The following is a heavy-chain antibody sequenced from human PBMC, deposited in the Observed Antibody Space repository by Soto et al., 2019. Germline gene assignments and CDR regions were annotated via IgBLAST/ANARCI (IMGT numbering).Heavy chain of an antibody. CDR1: GFTFSSYS. CDR2: ISSSSSTI. V-gene: IGHV3-48*01. D-gene: IGHD6-6*01. CDR3: VGAARLKGFGSD. J-gene: IGHJ4*02. Sequence: GGSLRLSCAASGFTFSSYSMNWVRQAPGKGLEWVSYISSSSSTIYYADSVKGRFTISRDNAKNSLYLQMNSLRAEDTAVYYCVGAARLKGFGSDWGQGTLVTVSS.